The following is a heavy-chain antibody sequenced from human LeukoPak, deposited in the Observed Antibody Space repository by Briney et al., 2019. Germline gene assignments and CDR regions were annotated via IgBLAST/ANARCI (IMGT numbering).Heavy chain of an antibody. CDR2: ISWNSGSI. CDR1: GFTFDDYA. J-gene: IGHJ2*01. CDR3: AKGFSSSRWYFDL. V-gene: IGHV3-9*01. D-gene: IGHD6-6*01. Sequence: SLRLSCAASGFTFDDYAMHWVRPAPGKGLEWVSGISWNSGSIGYADSVKGRFTISRDNAKNSLYLQMNSLRAEDTALYYCAKGFSSSRWYFDLWGRGTLVTVSS.